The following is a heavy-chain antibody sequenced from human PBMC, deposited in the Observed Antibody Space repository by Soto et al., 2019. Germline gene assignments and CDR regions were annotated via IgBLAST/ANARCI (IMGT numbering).Heavy chain of an antibody. CDR3: AKEGSRGYSTY. CDR2: ISGSGGST. CDR1: GFIFSSYS. J-gene: IGHJ4*02. Sequence: EVQLLESGGGWVQPGGSLRLSCAASGFIFSSYSMSWVRQAPGKGLEWVSAISGSGGSTYYADSVKGRFTISRDNSKNTLYLQMNSLRAEDTAVYYCAKEGSRGYSTYWGQGTLVSVSS. D-gene: IGHD2-15*01. V-gene: IGHV3-23*01.